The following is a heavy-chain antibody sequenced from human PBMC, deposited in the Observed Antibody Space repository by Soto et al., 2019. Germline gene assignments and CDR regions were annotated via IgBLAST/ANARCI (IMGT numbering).Heavy chain of an antibody. CDR1: GLPVAGSY. Sequence: GGSLRLSCVASGLPVAGSYMAWVRQAPGKGLEWASVIYNDGTTYYSQSVEGRFTISRDTSKNTSYLQMDRLRDEDTAVYYCVRPLPSGQTHARDVWGQGTTVTVSS. J-gene: IGHJ6*02. D-gene: IGHD3-10*01. CDR2: IYNDGTT. V-gene: IGHV3-53*01. CDR3: VRPLPSGQTHARDV.